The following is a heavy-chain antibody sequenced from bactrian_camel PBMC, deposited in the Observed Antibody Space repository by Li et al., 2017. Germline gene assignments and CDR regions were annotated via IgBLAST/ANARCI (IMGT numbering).Heavy chain of an antibody. D-gene: IGHD3*01. J-gene: IGHJ4*01. Sequence: HVQLVESGGGSVQAGGSLKLSCVAPDHIFGSCQMGWFRQAPGKERELVSTISSSGTITYGDSVKGRFTISQDNAKNTLYLQMNSLKTEDTAVYYCAACRLTMGDYLEWGQGTQVTVS. CDR3: AACRLTMGDYLE. CDR1: DHIFGSCQ. CDR2: ISSSGTI. V-gene: IGHV3S55*01.